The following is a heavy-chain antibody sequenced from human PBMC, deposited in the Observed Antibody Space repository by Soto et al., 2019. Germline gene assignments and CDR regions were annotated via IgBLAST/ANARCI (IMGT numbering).Heavy chain of an antibody. CDR1: GFTFNSYS. V-gene: IGHV3-48*02. J-gene: IGHJ3*02. CDR2: INSRSTSI. CDR3: AREPTMKEDAFDI. D-gene: IGHD3-22*01. Sequence: PGGSLRLSCAASGFTFNSYSMNWVRQAPGKGLEWLSYINSRSTSIYYADSVKGRFTISRDNAKNSLYLQMNSLRDEDTAVYFCAREPTMKEDAFDIWGPVPMVTVSS.